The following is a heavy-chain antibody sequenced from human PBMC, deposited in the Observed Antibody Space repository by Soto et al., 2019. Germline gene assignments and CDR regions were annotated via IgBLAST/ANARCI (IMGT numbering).Heavy chain of an antibody. J-gene: IGHJ4*02. V-gene: IGHV3-74*01. Sequence: EVQLVESGGGLVQPGGSLRLPCAASGFTFSSYWMHWVRRAPGKGLVWVSRINSDGSSTSYADSVKGRFTISRDNAKNTLYLQMNSLRAEDTAVYYCVRTSLVVAAATREDYWGQGTLVTVSS. D-gene: IGHD2-15*01. CDR3: VRTSLVVAAATREDY. CDR2: INSDGSST. CDR1: GFTFSSYW.